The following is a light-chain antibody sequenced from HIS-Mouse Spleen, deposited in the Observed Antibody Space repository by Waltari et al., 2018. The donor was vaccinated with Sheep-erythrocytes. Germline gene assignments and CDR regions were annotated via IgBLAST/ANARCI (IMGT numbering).Light chain of an antibody. CDR1: QSVLYSSNNKNY. CDR3: QQRSNWYT. CDR2: WPS. V-gene: IGKV4-1*01. Sequence: DIVMTQSPDSLAVSLGERATINCNYSQSVLYSSNNKNYLAWYQQKPGQPPKLLIYWPSTRESGVPDRFSGSGSGTDFTLTISSLEPEDFAVYYCQQRSNWYTFGQGTKLEIK. J-gene: IGKJ2*01.